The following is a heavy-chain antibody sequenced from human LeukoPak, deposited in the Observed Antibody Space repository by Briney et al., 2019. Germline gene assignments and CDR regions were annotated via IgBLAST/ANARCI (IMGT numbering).Heavy chain of an antibody. CDR1: GGSISSGSYY. CDR2: IYTSGST. V-gene: IGHV4-61*02. CDR3: ARETYRSSTSPAM. Sequence: PSQTLSLTCTVSGGSISSGSYYWSWIRQPAGKGLEWIGRIYTSGSTNYNPSLKSRVTISVDTSKNQFSLKLSSVTAADTAVYYCARETYRSSTSPAMWGQGTLVTVSS. J-gene: IGHJ4*02. D-gene: IGHD2-2*01.